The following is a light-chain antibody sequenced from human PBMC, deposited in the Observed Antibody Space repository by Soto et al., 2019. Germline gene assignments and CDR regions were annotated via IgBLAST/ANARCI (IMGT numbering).Light chain of an antibody. Sequence: IVMTKSPDSLAVSLGEKATINCKSSQSVLYSSNNKNYLAWYQQKPGQPPKLLIYWASTRESGVPDRFSGSRSGTDFTLTISSLQAEDVAVYYCQQYYSTPLTFGGGTKVEIK. J-gene: IGKJ4*01. V-gene: IGKV4-1*01. CDR2: WAS. CDR1: QSVLYSSNNKNY. CDR3: QQYYSTPLT.